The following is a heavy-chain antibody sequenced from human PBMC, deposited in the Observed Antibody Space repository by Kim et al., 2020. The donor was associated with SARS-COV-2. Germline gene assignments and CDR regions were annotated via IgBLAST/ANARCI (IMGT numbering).Heavy chain of an antibody. CDR2: IYYSGST. V-gene: IGHV4-39*01. J-gene: IGHJ4*02. CDR1: GGSISSSSYY. Sequence: SETLSLTCTVSGGSISSSSYYWGWIRQPPGKGLEWIGSIYYSGSTYYNPSLKSRVTISVDTSKNQFSLKLSSVTAADTAVYYCARRLAGRYSGYVLDYWGQGTLVTVSS. CDR3: ARRLAGRYSGYVLDY. D-gene: IGHD5-12*01.